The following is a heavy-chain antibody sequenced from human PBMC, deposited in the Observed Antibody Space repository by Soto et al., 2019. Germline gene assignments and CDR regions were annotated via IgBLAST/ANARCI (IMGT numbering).Heavy chain of an antibody. CDR3: ARFDSGYEGYYYYGMDV. J-gene: IGHJ6*02. Sequence: WASVKVSCKASGGTFSSYAISWVRQAPGQGLEWMGGIIPIFGTANYAQKFQGRVTITADKSTSTAYMELSSLRSEDTAVYYCARFDSGYEGYYYYGMDVWGQGTTVTVSS. CDR1: GGTFSSYA. CDR2: IIPIFGTA. D-gene: IGHD5-12*01. V-gene: IGHV1-69*06.